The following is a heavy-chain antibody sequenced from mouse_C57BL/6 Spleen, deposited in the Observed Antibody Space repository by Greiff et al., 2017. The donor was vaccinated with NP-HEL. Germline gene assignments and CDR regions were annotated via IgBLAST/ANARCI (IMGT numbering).Heavy chain of an antibody. CDR1: GFTFSDYY. J-gene: IGHJ4*01. Sequence: EVQGVESGGGLVQPGGSLKLSCAASGFTFSDYYMYWVRQTPEKRLEWVAYISNGGGSTYYPDTVKGRFTISRDNAKNTLYLQMSRLKSEDTAMYYGARQLDYWGQGTSVTVSS. CDR2: ISNGGGST. CDR3: ARQLDY. V-gene: IGHV5-12*01.